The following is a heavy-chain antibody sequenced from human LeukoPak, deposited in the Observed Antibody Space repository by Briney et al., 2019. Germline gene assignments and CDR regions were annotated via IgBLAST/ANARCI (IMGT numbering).Heavy chain of an antibody. CDR3: ATDRNSGKYYDY. V-gene: IGHV3-74*01. CDR1: GFTFSNYW. J-gene: IGHJ4*02. D-gene: IGHD1-26*01. Sequence: GGSLRLSCAASGFTFSNYWMHWVRQAPGKGLVWVSRINSDESTTTYADSAKGRFTISRDNAKNTLYLQMNSLRAEDTAVYYCATDRNSGKYYDYWGQGTLVTVSS. CDR2: INSDESTT.